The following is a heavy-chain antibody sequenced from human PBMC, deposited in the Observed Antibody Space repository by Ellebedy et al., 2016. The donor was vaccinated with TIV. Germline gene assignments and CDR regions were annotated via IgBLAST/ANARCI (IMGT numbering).Heavy chain of an antibody. CDR1: GGSISSYY. Sequence: MPSETLSLTCTVSGGSISSYYWSWIRQHPGKGLEWIGYIYYSGSTNYNPSLKSRVTISVDTSKNQFSLKLSSVTAADTAVYYCARELPYSIPFDYWGQGTLVTVSS. CDR3: ARELPYSIPFDY. CDR2: IYYSGST. D-gene: IGHD2-15*01. J-gene: IGHJ4*02. V-gene: IGHV4-59*01.